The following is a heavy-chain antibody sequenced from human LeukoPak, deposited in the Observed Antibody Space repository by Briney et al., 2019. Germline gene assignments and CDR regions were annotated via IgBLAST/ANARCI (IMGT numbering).Heavy chain of an antibody. J-gene: IGHJ4*02. CDR1: GGSISSYY. CDR2: IYTSGST. CDR3: ARGPRYSSSLVRGVHFDY. D-gene: IGHD6-6*01. V-gene: IGHV4-4*07. Sequence: SETLSLTCTVSGGSISSYYWSWIRQPAGKGLEWIGRIYTSGSTNYNPSFKSRVTMSVDTSKNQFSLKLSSVTAADTAVYYCARGPRYSSSLVRGVHFDYWGQGTLVTVSS.